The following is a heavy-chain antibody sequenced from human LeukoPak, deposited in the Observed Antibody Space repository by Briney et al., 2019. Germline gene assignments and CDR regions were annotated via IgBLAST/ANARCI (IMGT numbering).Heavy chain of an antibody. CDR2: ISGDVGST. Sequence: PGGSLRLSCAASGFTFDDYAMHWVRQAPGKGLEWVSLISGDVGSTYYADSVKGRFTISRDNSKNSLYLQMNSLRTEDTALYYCAKDMPPYYDFWSGYFYYNYGMDVWGQGTTVTVSS. D-gene: IGHD3-3*01. CDR1: GFTFDDYA. V-gene: IGHV3-43*02. CDR3: AKDMPPYYDFWSGYFYYNYGMDV. J-gene: IGHJ6*02.